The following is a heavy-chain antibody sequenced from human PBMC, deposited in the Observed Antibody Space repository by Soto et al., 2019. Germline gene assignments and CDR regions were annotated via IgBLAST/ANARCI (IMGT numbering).Heavy chain of an antibody. J-gene: IGHJ6*02. CDR1: GGSFSGYY. CDR2: INHSGST. V-gene: IGHV4-34*01. CDR3: ARDRGVGYCSGGSCADYYYYGMDV. D-gene: IGHD2-15*01. Sequence: SETLSLTCAVYGGSFSGYYWSWIRQPPGKGLEWIGEINHSGSTNYNPSLKSRVTISVDTSKNQFSLKLSSVTAADTAVYYCARDRGVGYCSGGSCADYYYYGMDVWGQGTTVTVSS.